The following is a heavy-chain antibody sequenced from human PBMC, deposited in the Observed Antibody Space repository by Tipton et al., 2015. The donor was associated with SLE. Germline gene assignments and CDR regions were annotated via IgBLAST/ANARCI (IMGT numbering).Heavy chain of an antibody. CDR2: IYTSGNT. CDR1: GDPINSGSYF. V-gene: IGHV4-61*02. J-gene: IGHJ6*02. D-gene: IGHD5-24*01. CDR3: ARSWPRDYYYYYGMDV. Sequence: TLSLTCSVSGDPINSGSYFWSWIRQPAGKGLEWIGRIYTSGNTNYNSSLKSRVTISIDTSTNQFSLKLSSVTAADTAVYYCARSWPRDYYYYYGMDVWGQGTTVTVSS.